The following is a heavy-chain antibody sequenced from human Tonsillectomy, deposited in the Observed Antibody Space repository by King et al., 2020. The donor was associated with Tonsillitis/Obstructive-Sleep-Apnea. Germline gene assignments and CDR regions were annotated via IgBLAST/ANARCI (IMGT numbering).Heavy chain of an antibody. J-gene: IGHJ6*03. D-gene: IGHD1-26*01. V-gene: IGHV1-18*01. CDR2: ISGYNGNT. CDR3: ARNSPEGGKSYYHMDV. CDR1: AYTFSSYG. Sequence: VQLVQSGAEVKKPGASVKVSCKASAYTFSSYGITWVRQAPGQGLEWMGWISGYNGNTNFAQRFQGRVTLTTDTSTRTANMELRSLKSDDTAVYNCARNSPEGGKSYYHMDVWGKGTTVTVSS.